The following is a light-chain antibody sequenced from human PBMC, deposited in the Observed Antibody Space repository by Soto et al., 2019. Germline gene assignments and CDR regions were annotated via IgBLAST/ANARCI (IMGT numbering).Light chain of an antibody. CDR1: QSISSY. CDR3: QQSYSAPLT. V-gene: IGKV1-39*01. J-gene: IGKJ4*01. CDR2: AAS. Sequence: DIQMTQSPSSLSASVGDRVTITCLASQSISSYLNWYQQNPGKAPKLLIYAASSLQSGVPSRFSGSGSGTDFNLTISSLQPEDFATYYCQQSYSAPLTFGGGTKVEIK.